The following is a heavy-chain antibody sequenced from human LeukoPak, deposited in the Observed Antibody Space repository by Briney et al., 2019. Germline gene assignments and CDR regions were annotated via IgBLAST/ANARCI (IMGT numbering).Heavy chain of an antibody. CDR2: INPNSGGT. CDR3: ASPPDCSSTSCPDY. CDR1: GYTFTGYY. Sequence: ASVKVSCKASGYTFTGYYMHWVRQAPGQGLEWMGWINPNSGGTNYAQKFQGRVTITADKSTSTAYMELSSLRSEDTAVYYCASPPDCSSTSCPDYWGQGTLVTVSS. J-gene: IGHJ4*02. D-gene: IGHD2-2*01. V-gene: IGHV1-2*02.